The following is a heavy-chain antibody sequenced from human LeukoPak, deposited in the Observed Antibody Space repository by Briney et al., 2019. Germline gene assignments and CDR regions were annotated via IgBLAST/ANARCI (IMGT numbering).Heavy chain of an antibody. J-gene: IGHJ4*02. Sequence: GGSLRLSCAASGFTFSSYEMNWVRQAPGKGLEWVSYISSSGSTIYYADSVKGRFTISRDNAKDSLYLQMNSLRAEDTAVYYCARDPGYYYDSSGSFDYWGQGTLVTVSS. D-gene: IGHD3-22*01. CDR1: GFTFSSYE. CDR3: ARDPGYYYDSSGSFDY. CDR2: ISSSGSTI. V-gene: IGHV3-48*03.